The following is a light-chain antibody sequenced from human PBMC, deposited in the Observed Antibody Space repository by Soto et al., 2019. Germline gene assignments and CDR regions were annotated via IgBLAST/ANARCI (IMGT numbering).Light chain of an antibody. V-gene: IGLV2-14*03. CDR1: SSDLGGYNF. Sequence: QSALTQPASVSGSPGQSVTLSCTGTSSDLGGYNFVSWYQHHPGKAPKLMIYDVGNRPSGVSVRFSGSKSGNTASLTISGLQAQHEADYYCSSYSSSSSVFGTGTKLTAL. CDR3: SSYSSSSSV. CDR2: DVG. J-gene: IGLJ1*01.